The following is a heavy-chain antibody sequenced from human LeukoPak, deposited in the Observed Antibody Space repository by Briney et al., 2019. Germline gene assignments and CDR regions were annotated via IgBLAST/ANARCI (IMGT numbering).Heavy chain of an antibody. V-gene: IGHV3-7*01. Sequence: GGSLRLSCAASGFTFSAYWMSWVRQTPGKGLEWVADINTDGSQTYYVDSVKGRFTISRDNAQNSLYLQMNSLRVEDTALYYCATDRPHYFSMLAGWGQGTLVTVTS. CDR1: GFTFSAYW. J-gene: IGHJ4*02. CDR2: INTDGSQT. D-gene: IGHD2/OR15-2a*01. CDR3: ATDRPHYFSMLAG.